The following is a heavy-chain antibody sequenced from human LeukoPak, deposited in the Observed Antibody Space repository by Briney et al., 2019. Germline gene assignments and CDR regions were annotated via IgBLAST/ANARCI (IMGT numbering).Heavy chain of an antibody. Sequence: ASVKVSCTASGGTFSSYAISWVRQAPGQGLEWMGGIIPIFGTANYAQKFQGRVTITADESTSTAYMELSSLRSEDTAVYYCARPSNYGDRLAYYYGMDVWGQGTTVTVSS. CDR2: IIPIFGTA. CDR1: GGTFSSYA. D-gene: IGHD4-17*01. CDR3: ARPSNYGDRLAYYYGMDV. V-gene: IGHV1-69*13. J-gene: IGHJ6*02.